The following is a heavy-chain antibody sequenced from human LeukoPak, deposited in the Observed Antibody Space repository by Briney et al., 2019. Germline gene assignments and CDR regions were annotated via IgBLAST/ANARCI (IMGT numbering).Heavy chain of an antibody. Sequence: GGSLRLSCAASGFTFSSYSMNWVRQAPGKGLEWVSSISSSSSYIYYADSVKGRFTISRDNAKNSLYLQMNSLRAEDTAVYYCARPSGYSYGAFDYWGQGTLVTVSS. V-gene: IGHV3-21*01. CDR3: ARPSGYSYGAFDY. CDR1: GFTFSSYS. CDR2: ISSSSSYI. D-gene: IGHD5-18*01. J-gene: IGHJ4*02.